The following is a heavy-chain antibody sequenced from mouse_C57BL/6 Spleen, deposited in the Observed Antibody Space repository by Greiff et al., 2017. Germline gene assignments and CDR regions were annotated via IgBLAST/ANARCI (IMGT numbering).Heavy chain of an antibody. J-gene: IGHJ3*01. Sequence: QVQLQQSGPELVKPGASVKISCRASAYAFSSSGRNWWKQGPGRGLWWFGRFYPGEGDTNYNGKFRGKATLTADNSSSTAYMQLSSLTSEDSAVYFCARELTGPWFAYWGQGTLVTVSA. CDR3: ARELTGPWFAY. CDR1: AYAFSSSG. CDR2: FYPGEGDT. V-gene: IGHV1-82*01. D-gene: IGHD4-1*01.